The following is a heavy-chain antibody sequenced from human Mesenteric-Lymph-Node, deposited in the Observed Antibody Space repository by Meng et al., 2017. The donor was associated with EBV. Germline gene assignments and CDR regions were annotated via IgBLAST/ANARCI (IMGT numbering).Heavy chain of an antibody. Sequence: QWQLKESGSGLVTPSQTLSLTCVFSGGSVSSGGYSWSWIRQPPGKGLEWIGYIYHFGSPNYNPSLKSRVTISVDRSKNQFSLNLTSMTAADTAVYYCARRGIAEGFDFWGQGTLVTVSS. CDR2: IYHFGSP. CDR3: ARRGIAEGFDF. V-gene: IGHV4-30-2*01. J-gene: IGHJ4*02. CDR1: GGSVSSGGYS.